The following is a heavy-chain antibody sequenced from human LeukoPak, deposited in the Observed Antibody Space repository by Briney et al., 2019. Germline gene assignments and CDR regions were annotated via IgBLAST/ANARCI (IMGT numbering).Heavy chain of an antibody. CDR3: ARGPVLAVAGHYYFDF. Sequence: SETLSLTCTVSGGSISSYYWSWIRQPAGKGLEWIGRIYTSGSTNYNPSLKSRVTMSVDTSENQFSLRLSSVTAADTAVYYCARGPVLAVAGHYYFDFWGQGTLVTVSS. CDR1: GGSISSYY. J-gene: IGHJ4*02. CDR2: IYTSGST. D-gene: IGHD6-19*01. V-gene: IGHV4-4*07.